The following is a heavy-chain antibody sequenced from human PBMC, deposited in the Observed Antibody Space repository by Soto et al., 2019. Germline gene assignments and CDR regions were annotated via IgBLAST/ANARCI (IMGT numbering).Heavy chain of an antibody. J-gene: IGHJ3*02. Sequence: QVQLQESGPGLVKPSETLSLTCTVSGGSVSSGSYYWTWIRQSPGKGLEWVGYIYYNGATSYNPSGTSRVTISRGTSKNQFSLRLASVTAAATAVYYCARNDAACDIWGQGTMVSVSS. CDR2: IYYNGAT. V-gene: IGHV4-61*01. CDR1: GGSVSSGSYY. CDR3: ARNDAACDI.